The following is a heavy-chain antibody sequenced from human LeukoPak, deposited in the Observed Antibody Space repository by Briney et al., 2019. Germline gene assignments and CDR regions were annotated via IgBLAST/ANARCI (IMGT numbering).Heavy chain of an antibody. J-gene: IGHJ4*02. CDR3: AKGPVVPVATYFFGY. CDR1: GFTFSSYA. Sequence: PGGSLRLSCAASGFTFSSYAMSWVRQAPGKGLEWVSVVSGSGTATYYADSVKGRFSISRDNSKNTLYVQMNSLSPEDTAIYYCAKGPVVPVATYFFGYWGQGTLVIVSS. D-gene: IGHD2-2*01. CDR2: VSGSGTAT. V-gene: IGHV3-23*01.